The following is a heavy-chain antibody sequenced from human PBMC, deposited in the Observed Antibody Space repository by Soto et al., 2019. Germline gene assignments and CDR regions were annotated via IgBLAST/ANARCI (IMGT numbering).Heavy chain of an antibody. V-gene: IGHV3-21*01. CDR1: GFTFSSYS. Sequence: EVQLVESGGGLVKPGGSLRLSCAASGFTFSSYSMNWVRQAPGKGLEWVSSISSSSSYIYYADSVKGRFTISRDNAKNSLYMQMNRLRAEDKGVYYCARDQGWTAVAGTFGDDDWGQGTLVTVSS. CDR3: ARDQGWTAVAGTFGDDD. CDR2: ISSSSSYI. D-gene: IGHD6-19*01. J-gene: IGHJ4*02.